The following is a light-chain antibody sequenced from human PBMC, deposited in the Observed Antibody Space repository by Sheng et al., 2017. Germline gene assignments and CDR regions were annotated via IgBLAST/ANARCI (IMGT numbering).Light chain of an antibody. Sequence: QSALTQPASVSGSPGQSITISCTGTNSDVGGYDYVSWYQQHPGKAPKLMIYDVTNRPSGVSNRFSGSKSGNTASLTISGLQAEDEADYYCSSYTSDRPGYVFGTGTKVTIL. V-gene: IGLV2-14*03. CDR2: DVT. CDR1: NSDVGGYDY. J-gene: IGLJ1*01. CDR3: SSYTSDRPGYV.